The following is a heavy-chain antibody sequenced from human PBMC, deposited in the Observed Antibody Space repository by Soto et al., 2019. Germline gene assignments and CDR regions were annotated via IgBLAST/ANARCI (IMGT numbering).Heavy chain of an antibody. CDR1: GYTFTSYG. V-gene: IGHV1-18*01. CDR2: ISAYNGNT. D-gene: IGHD3-3*01. CDR3: ERERFLEWLWYFDY. Sequence: ASVKVSCKASGYTFTSYGISWVRQALGQGLEWMGWISAYNGNTNYAQKLQGRVTMTTDTSTSTAYMELRSLRSDDTAVYYCERERFLEWLWYFDYWGQGTLVTVSS. J-gene: IGHJ4*02.